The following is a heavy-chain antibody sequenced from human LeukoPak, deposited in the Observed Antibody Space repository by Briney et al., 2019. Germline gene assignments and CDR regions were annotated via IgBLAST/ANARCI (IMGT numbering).Heavy chain of an antibody. D-gene: IGHD3-10*01. Sequence: PGGSLRLSCAASGFTFSDSGMHWVRQAPGKGLEWVAIISFDGSRRFYADSVRGRFTVSRDNSKNTLFLQMDSLSADDTGVYYCARSSLLWFGELTHLDYWGQGTLVTVSS. CDR1: GFTFSDSG. V-gene: IGHV3-30*03. CDR3: ARSSLLWFGELTHLDY. J-gene: IGHJ4*02. CDR2: ISFDGSRR.